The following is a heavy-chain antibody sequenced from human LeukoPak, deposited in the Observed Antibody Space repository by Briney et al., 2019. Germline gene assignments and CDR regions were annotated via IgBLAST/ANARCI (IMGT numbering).Heavy chain of an antibody. CDR3: AKVYSGGRSLDQ. J-gene: IGHJ4*02. CDR2: IRFDGRIE. D-gene: IGHD6-19*01. Sequence: GGTLRLSCAASGFTFSSYDMHWVRQAPGKGLEWVSFIRFDGRIEYYAKSVKGRFTISRVNSMNTLFLQMNSLGPEDTALYYCAKVYSGGRSLDQWGQGILVTVSS. CDR1: GFTFSSYD. V-gene: IGHV3-30*02.